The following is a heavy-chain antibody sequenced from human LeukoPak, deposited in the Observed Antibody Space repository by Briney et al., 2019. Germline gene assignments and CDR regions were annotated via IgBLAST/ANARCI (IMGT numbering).Heavy chain of an antibody. Sequence: GGSLRLSYAASGFTFSSYAVHWVRQAPGKGLEWVAVISYDGSNKYYADSVKGRFTISRDNSKNTLYLQMNSLRAEDTAVYYCARFVGIQLPPGAFDIWGQGTMVTVSS. CDR2: ISYDGSNK. V-gene: IGHV3-30-3*01. CDR1: GFTFSSYA. D-gene: IGHD5-18*01. J-gene: IGHJ3*02. CDR3: ARFVGIQLPPGAFDI.